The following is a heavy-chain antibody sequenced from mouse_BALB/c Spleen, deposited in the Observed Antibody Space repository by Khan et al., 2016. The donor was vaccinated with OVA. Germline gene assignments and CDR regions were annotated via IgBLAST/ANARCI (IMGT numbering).Heavy chain of an antibody. CDR3: ADHLTGSFDY. J-gene: IGHJ3*01. Sequence: EVQLVESGGDLVKPGGSLKLSCAATGFTFSSYSMSWVRQTPDKRLEWVASISSGGDYTYNPDSVKGRFTISRDNAKNTLYLQMSDLKSEDTAMYYCADHLTGSFDYWGQGTLVTVSA. CDR1: GFTFSSYS. CDR2: ISSGGDYT. D-gene: IGHD4-1*01. V-gene: IGHV5-6*01.